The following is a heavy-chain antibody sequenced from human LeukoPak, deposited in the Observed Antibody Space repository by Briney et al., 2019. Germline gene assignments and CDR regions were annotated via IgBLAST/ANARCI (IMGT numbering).Heavy chain of an antibody. V-gene: IGHV4-59*01. CDR3: ARAPDLRPLYYDSSWFDP. CDR1: GGSINSDY. J-gene: IGHJ5*02. Sequence: SETLSLTCTVSGGSINSDYWGWIRQPPEKTLEWIGFVYYSGSTDYNPSLKSRVTISVDTSKNQFSLKLSSVTAADTAVYYCARAPDLRPLYYDSSWFDPWGQGTLVTVSS. D-gene: IGHD3-22*01. CDR2: VYYSGST.